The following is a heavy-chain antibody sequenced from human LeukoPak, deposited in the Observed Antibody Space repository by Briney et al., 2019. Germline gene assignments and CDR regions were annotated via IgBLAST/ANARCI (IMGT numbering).Heavy chain of an antibody. CDR2: IRSKAYGGTT. D-gene: IGHD5-18*01. J-gene: IGHJ4*02. Sequence: GGSLRLSCTASGFTFGDYAMSWVRQAPGKGLEWVGFIRSKAYGGTTEYAASVKGRFTISGDDSKSIAYLQMNSLKTEDTAVYYCTRDGSWGIQPWSPGGSQGDYWGQGTLVTVSS. V-gene: IGHV3-49*04. CDR3: TRDGSWGIQPWSPGGSQGDY. CDR1: GFTFGDYA.